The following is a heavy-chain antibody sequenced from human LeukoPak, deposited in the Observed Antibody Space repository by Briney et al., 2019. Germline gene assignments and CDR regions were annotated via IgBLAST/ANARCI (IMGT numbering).Heavy chain of an antibody. CDR2: FIPIFDTA. J-gene: IGHJ4*02. Sequence: ASVKVSCKASGGTFSSYAISWVRQAPGQGLEWMGGFIPIFDTANYAHNFQGRVTITADESTNTAYMELSSLRSEDTAVYYCASPPLFYSGFGVAGTRFDYWGQGTLVTVSS. V-gene: IGHV1-69*01. D-gene: IGHD6-19*01. CDR3: ASPPLFYSGFGVAGTRFDY. CDR1: GGTFSSYA.